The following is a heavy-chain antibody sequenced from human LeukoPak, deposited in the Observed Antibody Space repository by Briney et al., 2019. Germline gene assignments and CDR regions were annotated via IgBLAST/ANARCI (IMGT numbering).Heavy chain of an antibody. J-gene: IGHJ6*03. Sequence: SETLSLTCTVSGYSISSGYYWGWIRQPPGRGLEWIGSIYHSGRTFYNPSLKSRVTISVDTSKNQFSLKLSSVTAADTAVYYCARETKTAAADYYYFYYYMDVWGKGTTVTISS. CDR3: ARETKTAAADYYYFYYYMDV. D-gene: IGHD6-13*01. V-gene: IGHV4-38-2*02. CDR1: GYSISSGYY. CDR2: IYHSGRT.